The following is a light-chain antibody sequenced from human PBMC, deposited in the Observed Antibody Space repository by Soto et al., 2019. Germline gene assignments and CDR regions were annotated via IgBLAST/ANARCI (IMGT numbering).Light chain of an antibody. V-gene: IGKV3-11*01. CDR2: DVS. CDR1: QNISSY. J-gene: IGKJ1*01. CDR3: QQRSNWPRT. Sequence: IVLTQSPATLSLSPGNRATLSCRASQNISSYLIWYQQKPGQSPRVLIYDVSNRATGIPTRFSGSGSGTDFTLTISSLETEDFAVYYCQQRSNWPRTFAQGTKVDIK.